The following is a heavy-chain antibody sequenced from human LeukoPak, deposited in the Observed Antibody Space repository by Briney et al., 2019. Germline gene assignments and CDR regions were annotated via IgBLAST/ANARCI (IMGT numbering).Heavy chain of an antibody. CDR2: IYYSGST. CDR1: GGSISSYY. CDR3: ARHGWGEDYHYSYYMDV. Sequence: PSETLSLTCTVSGGSISSYYWSCIRQPPGKCLEWIGYIYYSGSTNYNPSRKSRVTISVDTSKNQFSLKLSAVTDADTAVYYCARHGWGEDYHYSYYMDVWGKGTTVTVPS. D-gene: IGHD3-16*01. V-gene: IGHV4-59*08. J-gene: IGHJ6*03.